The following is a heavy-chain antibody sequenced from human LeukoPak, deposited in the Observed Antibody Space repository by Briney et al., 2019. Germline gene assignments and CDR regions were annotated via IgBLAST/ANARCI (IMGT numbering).Heavy chain of an antibody. V-gene: IGHV4-59*01. D-gene: IGHD6-13*01. CDR3: AREAAVGTGGFDY. Sequence: SETLSLTCTVSGGSISAYYWSWIRQPPGKGLEWIGYIYNSGSANYNPSLQSRVTILIDTSKKQFSLEVSSVTAADTAVYYCAREAAVGTGGFDYWGQGTLVTVSS. CDR1: GGSISAYY. CDR2: IYNSGSA. J-gene: IGHJ4*02.